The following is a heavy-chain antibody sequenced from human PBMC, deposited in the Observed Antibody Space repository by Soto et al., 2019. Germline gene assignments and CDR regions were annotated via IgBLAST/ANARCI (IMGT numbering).Heavy chain of an antibody. V-gene: IGHV1-3*01. CDR1: GYTFTSYA. J-gene: IGHJ3*02. Sequence: ASVKVSCKASGYTFTSYAMQWVRQAPGQRLEWMGWINAGNGNTKYSQKFQGRVTITRDTSASTAYMELSSLRSEDTAVYYCARAPGAAAGTRIGAFDIWGQGTMVTVSS. CDR3: ARAPGAAAGTRIGAFDI. D-gene: IGHD6-13*01. CDR2: INAGNGNT.